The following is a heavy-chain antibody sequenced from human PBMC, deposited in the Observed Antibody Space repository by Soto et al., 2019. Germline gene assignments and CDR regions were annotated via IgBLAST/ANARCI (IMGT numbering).Heavy chain of an antibody. CDR1: GGTFSSYS. D-gene: IGHD2-15*01. CDR2: IIPIYGKT. Sequence: SVKVSCKASGGTFSSYSINWLRQAPGQRLEWLGDIIPIYGKTNYAQKFQGRVTISADESTTTAFMELSSLRYEDTAVYYCARLPHHSGTLYWFDTWGQGTLVTVSS. CDR3: ARLPHHSGTLYWFDT. J-gene: IGHJ5*02. V-gene: IGHV1-69*13.